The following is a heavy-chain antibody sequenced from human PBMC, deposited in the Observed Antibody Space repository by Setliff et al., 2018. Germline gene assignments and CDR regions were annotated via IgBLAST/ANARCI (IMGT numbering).Heavy chain of an antibody. V-gene: IGHV3-23*01. CDR2: IIGVGGGT. CDR3: AKVLAIFGVVTDIGFYFDY. J-gene: IGHJ4*02. CDR1: GFIFKNYI. Sequence: GGSLRLSCAASGFIFKNYIMTWVRQDPGKGLEWVSTIIGVGGGTYFADSVKGRFTISRDNSKNTLYLQMNSLRAEDTAIYYCAKVLAIFGVVTDIGFYFDYWGQGSLVTVSS. D-gene: IGHD3-3*01.